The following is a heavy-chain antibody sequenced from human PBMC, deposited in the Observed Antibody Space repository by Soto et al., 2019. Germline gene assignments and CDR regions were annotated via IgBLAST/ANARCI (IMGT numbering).Heavy chain of an antibody. CDR2: ISAYNGNT. CDR1: GGTFSSYA. D-gene: IGHD6-19*01. CDR3: ARAPLIAVAGLFDY. Sequence: GASVKVSCKASGGTFSSYAISWVRQAPGQGLEWMGWISAYNGNTNYAQKLQGRVTMTTDTSTSTAYMELRSLRSDDTAVYYCARAPLIAVAGLFDYWGQGTLVTVSS. V-gene: IGHV1-18*01. J-gene: IGHJ4*02.